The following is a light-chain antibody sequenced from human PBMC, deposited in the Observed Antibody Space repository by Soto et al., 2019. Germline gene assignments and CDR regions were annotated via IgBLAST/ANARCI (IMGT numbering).Light chain of an antibody. CDR3: QQYNNWPRT. CDR1: QSVSSN. Sequence: EIVMTQSPATLSVSPGERATLSCRASQSVSSNLAWYQQKPGQAPRLLIYGASTRATGIPARFSGSGSGTECTLTISSLQAEEFAVYGCQQYNNWPRTFGPGTKVDIK. J-gene: IGKJ3*01. CDR2: GAS. V-gene: IGKV3-15*01.